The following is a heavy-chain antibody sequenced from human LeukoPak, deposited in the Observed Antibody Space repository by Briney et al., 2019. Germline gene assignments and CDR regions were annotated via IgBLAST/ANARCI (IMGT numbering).Heavy chain of an antibody. V-gene: IGHV5-51*01. CDR2: IYPGDSDT. CDR3: ARQRYYYDSSGYTYYFDY. D-gene: IGHD3-22*01. J-gene: IGHJ4*02. Sequence: GESLKISCKGSGYSFTSYWIGWVRQMPGKGLEWMGIIYPGDSDTRYSPSFQGQVTISADKSISTAYLQWSSLKASDTAMYYCARQRYYYDSSGYTYYFDYWGQGTLVTVFS. CDR1: GYSFTSYW.